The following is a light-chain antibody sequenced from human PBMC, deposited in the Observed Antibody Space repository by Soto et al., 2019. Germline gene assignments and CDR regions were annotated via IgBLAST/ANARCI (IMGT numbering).Light chain of an antibody. J-gene: IGLJ1*01. CDR1: SSNIGAGYD. V-gene: IGLV1-40*01. CDR2: GNS. Sequence: QSVLTQPPSVSGAPGQRVTISCTGSSSNIGAGYDVHWYQQLPRTAPKLLLYGNSNRPSGVPDRFSGSKSGTSSSLAITGLQAEDEADYYCQSYDSSLIALYVFGTGTKLTVL. CDR3: QSYDSSLIALYV.